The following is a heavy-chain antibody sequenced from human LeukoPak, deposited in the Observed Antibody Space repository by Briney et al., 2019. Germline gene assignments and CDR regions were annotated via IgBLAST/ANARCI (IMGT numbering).Heavy chain of an antibody. CDR2: INAYNGNR. J-gene: IGHJ4*02. D-gene: IGHD3-3*01. CDR1: GYTFTSYG. CDR3: ARDWGRRITIFGVVTRPFDY. Sequence: ASVKVSCKASGYTFTSYGISWVRQAPGQGLEWMGWINAYNGNRNYAQKLQGRVTMTTDTSTSTAYMELRSLRSDDTAVYYCARDWGRRITIFGVVTRPFDYWGQGTLVTVSS. V-gene: IGHV1-18*01.